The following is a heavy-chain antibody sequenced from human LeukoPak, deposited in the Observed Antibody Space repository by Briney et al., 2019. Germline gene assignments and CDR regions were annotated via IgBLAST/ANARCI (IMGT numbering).Heavy chain of an antibody. CDR1: GGSISSSSYY. V-gene: IGHV4-61*01. J-gene: IGHJ6*02. CDR2: IYYSGST. D-gene: IGHD3-10*01. CDR3: ARDVSIRDYYYGMDV. Sequence: SETLSLTCTVSGGSISSSSYYWSWIRQPPGKGLEWIGYIYYSGSTSYNPSLKSRVTISVDTSKNQFSLRLSSVTAADTAMYYCARDVSIRDYYYGMDVWGQGATVTVSS.